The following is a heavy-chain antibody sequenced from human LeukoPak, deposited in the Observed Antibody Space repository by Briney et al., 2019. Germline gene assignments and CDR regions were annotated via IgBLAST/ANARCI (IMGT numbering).Heavy chain of an antibody. V-gene: IGHV3-30*18. CDR2: ISYDGSNK. CDR3: AKDQNGYCSGGSCYSDY. J-gene: IGHJ4*02. D-gene: IGHD2-15*01. CDR1: GFTFSSYW. Sequence: GGSLRLSCAASGFTFSSYWMSWVRQAPGKGLEWVAVISYDGSNKYYADSVKGRFTISRDNSKNTLYLQMNSLRAEDTAVYYCAKDQNGYCSGGSCYSDYWGQGTLVTVSS.